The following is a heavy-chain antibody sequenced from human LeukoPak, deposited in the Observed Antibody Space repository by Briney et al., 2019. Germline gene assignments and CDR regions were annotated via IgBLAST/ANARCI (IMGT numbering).Heavy chain of an antibody. CDR3: ARGSYRTPRIAAAAKSNWFDP. D-gene: IGHD6-13*01. J-gene: IGHJ5*02. CDR2: INHSGST. Sequence: SETLSLTCTVSGVSISSSPYNWGWIRQPPGKGLEWIGEINHSGSTNYNPSLKSRVTISVDTSKNQFSLKLSSVTAADTAVYYCARGSYRTPRIAAAAKSNWFDPWGQGTLVTVSS. V-gene: IGHV4-39*07. CDR1: GVSISSSPYN.